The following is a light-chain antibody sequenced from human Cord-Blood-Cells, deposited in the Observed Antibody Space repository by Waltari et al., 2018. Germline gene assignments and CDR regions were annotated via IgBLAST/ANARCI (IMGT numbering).Light chain of an antibody. V-gene: IGKV3-15*01. CDR1: QSVSSN. J-gene: IGKJ2*03. CDR2: GAS. CDR3: QQYNNWPPYS. Sequence: EIVMTQSPATLSVSPGERATLSCRASQSVSSNLAWYQQKPGQAPRRLIYGASTGATGIPARCSGSGSGTEFTLTISSLQSEDFAVYYCQQYNNWPPYSFGQGTKLEIK.